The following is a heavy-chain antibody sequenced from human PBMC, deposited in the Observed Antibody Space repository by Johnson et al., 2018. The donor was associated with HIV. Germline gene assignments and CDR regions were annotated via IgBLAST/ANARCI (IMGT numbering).Heavy chain of an antibody. CDR2: IYSGGST. Sequence: VQLVESGGGLVQPGGSLRLSCAASGFTVNSNYMSWVRQAPGKGLEWVSVIYSGGSTYYADSVKGRFTISRDNSKNTLYLQMNSLRAEDTAVYYCVSSAQWSGWPPGAFDIWGQGTMVTVSS. D-gene: IGHD6-19*01. J-gene: IGHJ3*02. CDR3: VSSAQWSGWPPGAFDI. CDR1: GFTVNSNY. V-gene: IGHV3-66*01.